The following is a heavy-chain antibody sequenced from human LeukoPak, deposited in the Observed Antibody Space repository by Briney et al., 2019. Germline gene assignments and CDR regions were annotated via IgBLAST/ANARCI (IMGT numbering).Heavy chain of an antibody. Sequence: SQTLSLTCTVSGGSISSGNYYWSWIRQPPGKGLEWIGYIYYSGSTHYNPSLKSRVTTSVDTSKNQFSLKLSSVTAADTAVYYCASDYYGSGSYYRLHYWGQGTLVTVSS. CDR1: GGSISSGNYY. V-gene: IGHV4-30-4*01. J-gene: IGHJ4*02. D-gene: IGHD3-10*01. CDR3: ASDYYGSGSYYRLHY. CDR2: IYYSGST.